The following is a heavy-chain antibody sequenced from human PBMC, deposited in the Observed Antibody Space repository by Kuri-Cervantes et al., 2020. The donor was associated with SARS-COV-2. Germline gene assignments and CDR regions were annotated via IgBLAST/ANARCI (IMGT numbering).Heavy chain of an antibody. Sequence: GSLRLSCAVYGGSFSGYYWSWIRQPPGKGLEWIGEINHSGSTNYNPSLKSRVTISVDTSKNQFSLKLSSVTAADTAVYYCARGSYSSSWYLPKSYDYYDYMDVWGKGTTVTVSS. D-gene: IGHD6-13*01. CDR1: GGSFSGYY. V-gene: IGHV4-34*01. CDR3: ARGSYSSSWYLPKSYDYYDYMDV. J-gene: IGHJ6*03. CDR2: INHSGST.